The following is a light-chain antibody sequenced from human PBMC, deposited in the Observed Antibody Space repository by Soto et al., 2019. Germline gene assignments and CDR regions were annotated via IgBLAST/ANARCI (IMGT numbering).Light chain of an antibody. V-gene: IGLV2-14*01. CDR1: SSDVGGYNY. Sequence: QSALTQPASVSGSPGQSITVSCTGTSSDVGGYNYVSWYQQHPGKVPKLIIYDVSNRPSGVSNRFSGSKSGNTASLTISGLQAEDESDYYCSSYTSSSTLAFGGGTKLTVL. J-gene: IGLJ2*01. CDR3: SSYTSSSTLA. CDR2: DVS.